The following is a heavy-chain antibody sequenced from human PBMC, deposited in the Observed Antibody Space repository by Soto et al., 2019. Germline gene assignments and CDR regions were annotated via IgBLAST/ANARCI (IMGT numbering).Heavy chain of an antibody. CDR3: ARGVSGWSPFDF. CDR1: GYTFTDYY. Sequence: QVQLVQSGAEVKKPGASVKVSCKASGYTFTDYYVHWVRQAPGQGLEWMGWINTNSGVTNFAQKFQGWVTLTSDTSVNRAYMELNRLKSDDTAVFFCARGVSGWSPFDFWGQGTLVTVSS. V-gene: IGHV1-2*04. J-gene: IGHJ4*02. CDR2: INTNSGVT. D-gene: IGHD6-19*01.